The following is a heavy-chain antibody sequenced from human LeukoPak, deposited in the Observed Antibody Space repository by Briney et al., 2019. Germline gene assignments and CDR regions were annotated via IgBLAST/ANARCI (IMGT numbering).Heavy chain of an antibody. J-gene: IGHJ4*02. V-gene: IGHV3-11*04. CDR3: ARDPRTVQI. D-gene: IGHD1-1*01. CDR1: GFTFSDNY. Sequence: GGSLRLSGAASGFTFSDNYMTWVRKAPGRGLKGRSYISGNGRDIQYADSAKGRFTISRDNAKDLLSLQMDSLSVEDTAIYYCARDPRTVQIWGQGTLVTVS. CDR2: ISGNGRDI.